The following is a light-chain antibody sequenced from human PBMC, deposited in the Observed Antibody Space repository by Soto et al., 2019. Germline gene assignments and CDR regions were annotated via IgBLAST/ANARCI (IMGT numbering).Light chain of an antibody. V-gene: IGKV1-39*01. CDR1: QSVSTS. J-gene: IGKJ2*01. CDR2: AAS. Sequence: DIPMTQSPSSLSASVGDRVTITCRASQSVSTSLNWYQQKPGKAPKFLIYAASSLQSGVPSRFSGSGSGTDFTLTISSLQREDLATYYCQQSSITPYTFGQGTRVEIK. CDR3: QQSSITPYT.